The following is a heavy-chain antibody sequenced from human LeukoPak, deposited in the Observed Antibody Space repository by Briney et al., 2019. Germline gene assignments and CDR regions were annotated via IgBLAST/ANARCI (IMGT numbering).Heavy chain of an antibody. Sequence: GGSLRPSCAASGITFSSYAMNXXRQSPGKGXEXXXXXXXXXGSTYYADSVXGRFTIXXDNSKNTVYLQMSSLRAEDTALYYCAKDRSAARVGATPTYYFDYWGQGTLVTVSS. V-gene: IGHV3-23*01. CDR1: GITFSSYA. CDR3: AKDRSAARVGATPTYYFDY. J-gene: IGHJ4*02. D-gene: IGHD1-26*01. CDR2: XXXXXGST.